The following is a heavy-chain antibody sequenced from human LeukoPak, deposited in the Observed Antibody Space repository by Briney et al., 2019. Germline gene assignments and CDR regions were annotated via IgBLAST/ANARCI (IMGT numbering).Heavy chain of an antibody. Sequence: PGGSLRLSCAASGFTFSSDWMTWVRQARGKGLEWVANIKGDGSEEYYVDSVKGRFTISRDNAKNSLYLQMNSLRAEDTAVYYCARDNGDYWGQGTLVTVSS. V-gene: IGHV3-7*01. J-gene: IGHJ4*02. CDR1: GFTFSSDW. CDR3: ARDNGDY. CDR2: IKGDGSEE.